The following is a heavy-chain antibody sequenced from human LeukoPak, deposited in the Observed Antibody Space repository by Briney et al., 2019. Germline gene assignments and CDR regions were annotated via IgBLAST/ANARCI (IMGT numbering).Heavy chain of an antibody. CDR2: IYCSGTT. CDR3: ARASRPPAPFDS. Sequence: SETLSLTCTVSGDAISSGHYYWGWVRQTPGKGLEWIASIYCSGTTYYNPSLESRVTISVDASKNQFSLKMSSVTAADTAIYYCARASRPPAPFDSWGQGTLVTVS. J-gene: IGHJ4*02. CDR1: GDAISSGHYY. V-gene: IGHV4-39*01.